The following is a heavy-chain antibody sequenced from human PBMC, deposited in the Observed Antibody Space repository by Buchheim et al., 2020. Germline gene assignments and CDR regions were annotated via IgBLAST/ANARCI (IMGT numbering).Heavy chain of an antibody. Sequence: QMQLQESGPGLVKPSQTLSLTCTVSGGSIKNYFWSWIRQPPGKGQEWIAYIHYTGNTNYNPSLKNRVTVSVDTSKNQVSLKLTSVTAADTAMYYCASGGGYCSSVSCYNMGWFDPWGQGTL. D-gene: IGHD2-2*01. CDR3: ASGGGYCSSVSCYNMGWFDP. CDR2: IHYTGNT. V-gene: IGHV4-59*01. CDR1: GGSIKNYF. J-gene: IGHJ5*02.